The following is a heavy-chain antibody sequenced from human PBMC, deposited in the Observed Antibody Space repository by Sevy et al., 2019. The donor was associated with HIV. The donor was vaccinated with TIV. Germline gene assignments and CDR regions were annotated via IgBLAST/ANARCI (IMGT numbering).Heavy chain of an antibody. CDR3: AREGGKTLWFGDLCGMDV. V-gene: IGHV1-18*01. D-gene: IGHD3-10*01. J-gene: IGHJ6*02. CDR2: ISAYNGNT. Sequence: ASVKVSCKASGYTFTSYGISWVRQAPGQGLEWMGWISAYNGNTNYAQKLQGRVTMTTDTSTSTAYMELRSLRSDDTAVYYCAREGGKTLWFGDLCGMDVWGQGTTVTVSS. CDR1: GYTFTSYG.